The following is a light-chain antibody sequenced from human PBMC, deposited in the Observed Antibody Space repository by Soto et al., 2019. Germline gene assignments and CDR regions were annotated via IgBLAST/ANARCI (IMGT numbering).Light chain of an antibody. V-gene: IGKV3-20*01. CDR3: QQYGSSPQT. CDR1: QSVSSSY. CDR2: GAS. Sequence: EIVLTQSPGTLSLSPGERATLSCRASQSVSSSYLAWYQQKPGQAPRLLIYGASSRATGIPDRFSGSGSGTDFTLTISRVEPEDFAVYYCQQYGSSPQTFGQGTNVEIK. J-gene: IGKJ2*01.